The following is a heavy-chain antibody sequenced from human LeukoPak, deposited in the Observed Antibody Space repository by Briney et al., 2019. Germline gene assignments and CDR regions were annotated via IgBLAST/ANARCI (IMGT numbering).Heavy chain of an antibody. Sequence: PGGSLRLSCAASGFTFSSYWMSWVRRAPGKGLEWVANIKQDGSEKYYVDSVKGRFTISRDNAKNSLYLQMNSLRAEDTAVYYCARDNPYYYDSSGYYVVWGQGTLVTVSS. CDR2: IKQDGSEK. CDR1: GFTFSSYW. J-gene: IGHJ4*02. V-gene: IGHV3-7*01. CDR3: ARDNPYYYDSSGYYVV. D-gene: IGHD3-22*01.